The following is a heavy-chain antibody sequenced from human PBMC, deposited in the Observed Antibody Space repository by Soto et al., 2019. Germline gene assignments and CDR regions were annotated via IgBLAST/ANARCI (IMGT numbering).Heavy chain of an antibody. D-gene: IGHD3-3*01. CDR2: IYYSGST. Sequence: SETLSLTCTVSGGSVSSGSYYWSWIRQPPGKGLEWIGYIYYSGSTNYNPPLKSRVTISVDTSKNQFSLKLSSVTAADTAVYYCARRLRRHYDFWSGYFTESWGQGTLVTVSS. CDR1: GGSVSSGSYY. V-gene: IGHV4-61*01. CDR3: ARRLRRHYDFWSGYFTES. J-gene: IGHJ5*02.